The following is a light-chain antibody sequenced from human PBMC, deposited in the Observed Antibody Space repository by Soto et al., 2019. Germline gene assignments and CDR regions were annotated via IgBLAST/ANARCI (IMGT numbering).Light chain of an antibody. V-gene: IGLV1-40*01. J-gene: IGLJ2*01. CDR1: SSNIGAGYD. Sequence: QSVLTQPPSVSGAPGQRVTISCTGSSSNIGAGYDVHWYQHLPGTAPKLLIYGNSNRPSGVPDRFSGSKSGTSASLAITGLQAEVEADYYCQSYDSSLSAVVFGGGTKLTVL. CDR3: QSYDSSLSAVV. CDR2: GNS.